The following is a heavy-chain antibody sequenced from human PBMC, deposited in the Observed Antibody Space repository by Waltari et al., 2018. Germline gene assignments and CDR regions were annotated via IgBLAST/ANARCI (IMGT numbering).Heavy chain of an antibody. CDR2: ISHSGDT. Sequence: QVQLQESGPGLVQPSQTLSLTCSVSGFSLGSGSYYWSWIRQHPGKGLEWIGYISHSGDTDYSPSLRSRLTLSVDTSKNQFSLKLNSVTAADTGVYFCAGRGAKMFSIWGQGTLVTVSS. J-gene: IGHJ4*02. V-gene: IGHV4-31*02. D-gene: IGHD3-3*02. CDR1: GFSLGSGSYY. CDR3: AGRGAKMFSI.